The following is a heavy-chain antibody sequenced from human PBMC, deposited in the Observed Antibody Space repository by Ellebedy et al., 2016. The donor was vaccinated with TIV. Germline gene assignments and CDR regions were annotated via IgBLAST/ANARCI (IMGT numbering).Heavy chain of an antibody. V-gene: IGHV3-30*04. CDR3: ARDIHYYGSGRSQERGGFDI. J-gene: IGHJ3*02. Sequence: GESLKISCAASGFTFSNYAMHWVRQAPGKGLEWVAVISKDGSNKDYADSVKGRFTISRDNSKHTLYVQMNSLRAEDTAVYYCARDIHYYGSGRSQERGGFDIWGQGTMVTVSS. CDR1: GFTFSNYA. CDR2: ISKDGSNK. D-gene: IGHD3-10*01.